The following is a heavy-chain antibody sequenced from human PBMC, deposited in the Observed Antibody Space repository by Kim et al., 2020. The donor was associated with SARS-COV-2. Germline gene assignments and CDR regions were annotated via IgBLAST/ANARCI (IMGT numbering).Heavy chain of an antibody. V-gene: IGHV1-2*02. CDR1: GYTFTGYY. CDR2: INPNSGGT. CDR3: ARGGDYYDSGRDAFDI. J-gene: IGHJ3*02. D-gene: IGHD3-22*01. Sequence: ASVKVSCKASGYTFTGYYMHWVRQAPGQGLEWMGWINPNSGGTNYAQKFQGRVTMTRDTSISTAYMELSRLRSDDTAVYYCARGGDYYDSGRDAFDIWGQGTMVTVSS.